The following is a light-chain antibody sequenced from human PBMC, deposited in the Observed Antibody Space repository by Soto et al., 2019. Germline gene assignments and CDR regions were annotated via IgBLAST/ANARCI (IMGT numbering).Light chain of an antibody. CDR2: DAS. V-gene: IGKV3-20*01. Sequence: EIVLTQSPGTLSLSPGERATLSCRASQSLTNSFIAWYQQRPGQAPRLLIYDASTRATGIPDRFSGSGSGADYTLTISRLEPEDSAMYYCQQYGYSFWTFGQGTKVDIK. J-gene: IGKJ1*01. CDR1: QSLTNSF. CDR3: QQYGYSFWT.